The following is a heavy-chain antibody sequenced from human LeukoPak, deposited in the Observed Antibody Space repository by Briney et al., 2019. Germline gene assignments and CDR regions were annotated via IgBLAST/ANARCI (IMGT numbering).Heavy chain of an antibody. CDR3: ARLTGGYSYGPVDY. J-gene: IGHJ4*02. Sequence: SQTLSLTCTVSGGSISSSSYYWGWIRQPPGKGLEWIGSIYYSGSTYYNPSLKSRVTISVDTSKNQFSLKLSSVTAADTAVYYCARLTGGYSYGPVDYWGQGTLVTVSS. V-gene: IGHV4-39*01. CDR2: IYYSGST. CDR1: GGSISSSSYY. D-gene: IGHD5-18*01.